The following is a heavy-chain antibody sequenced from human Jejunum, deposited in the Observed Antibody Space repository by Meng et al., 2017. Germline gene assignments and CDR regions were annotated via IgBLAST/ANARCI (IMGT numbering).Heavy chain of an antibody. V-gene: IGHV1-69*01. CDR1: GGTFSNYA. CDR3: ARPNSGGNTDYFDF. CDR2: ISTSFCTA. J-gene: IGHJ4*02. D-gene: IGHD4-23*01. Sequence: QVRLVKCSTGEKTPVASVKVTCNASGGTFSNYAITWVRQSPRHTLEWMGGISTSFCTAIYAQKFQVRVTITADESTGTACMEFSSLRSEYTAVYYCARPNSGGNTDYFDFWGQGTLVTVSS.